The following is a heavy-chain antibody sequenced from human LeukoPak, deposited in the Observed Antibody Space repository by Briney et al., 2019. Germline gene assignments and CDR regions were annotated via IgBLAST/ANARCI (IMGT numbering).Heavy chain of an antibody. CDR2: IKQDGSEK. V-gene: IGHV3-7*01. CDR1: GFTFSSYW. CDR3: AREGFCPNAACILSSGDAFDT. Sequence: PGGSLRLSCAASGFTFSSYWMSWVRQAPGKGLELVANIKQDGSEKYYVDSVKGRFTISRDNAKNSPYLQMNSLRAEDTAVYYCAREGFCPNAACILSSGDAFDTWGQGTLVTVSS. J-gene: IGHJ3*02. D-gene: IGHD2-8*01.